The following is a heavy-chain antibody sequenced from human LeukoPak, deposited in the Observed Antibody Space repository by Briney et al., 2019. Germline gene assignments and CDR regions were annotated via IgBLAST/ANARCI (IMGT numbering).Heavy chain of an antibody. CDR3: ASSVAVANCYYYGMDV. Sequence: PGGSLRLSCAASGFTFSSYAMHWVRQAPGKGLEYVSAISSNGGSTYYASSVKGRFTISRDNSKNTLYLQMGSLRAEDMAVYYCASSVAVANCYYYGMDVWGQGTTVTVPS. D-gene: IGHD6-19*01. J-gene: IGHJ6*02. CDR1: GFTFSSYA. CDR2: ISSNGGST. V-gene: IGHV3-64*01.